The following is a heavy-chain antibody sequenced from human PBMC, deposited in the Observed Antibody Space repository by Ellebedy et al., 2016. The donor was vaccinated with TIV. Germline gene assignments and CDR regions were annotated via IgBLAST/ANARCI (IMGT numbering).Heavy chain of an antibody. D-gene: IGHD6-13*01. J-gene: IGHJ5*02. CDR1: GYSLTELA. CDR2: INPRGGST. V-gene: IGHV1-46*01. Sequence: ASVKVSCKVSGYSLTELAVHWVRQAPGQGLEWMGIINPRGGSTNYAEKFQGRVTMTRDMSTSTVYMDLSSLKYDDTAVYYCARDAAGFDLWGQGTLVTVSS. CDR3: ARDAAGFDL.